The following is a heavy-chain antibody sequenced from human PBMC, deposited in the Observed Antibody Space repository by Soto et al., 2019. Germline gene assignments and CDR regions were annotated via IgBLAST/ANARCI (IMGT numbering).Heavy chain of an antibody. CDR1: GFTFSNCV. CDR2: ISYDGSKK. CDR3: ASNYGGNSGTIDY. D-gene: IGHD4-17*01. V-gene: IGHV3-30*04. J-gene: IGHJ4*02. Sequence: QVQLVESGGGVVQPGRSLRLSCAASGFTFSNCVMYWVRQAPDKGLEWVAVISYDGSKKYDADAVKGRFTISRDNSKNTLYLQMNSLRVEDTAVYYCASNYGGNSGTIDYWGQGTLVTVSS.